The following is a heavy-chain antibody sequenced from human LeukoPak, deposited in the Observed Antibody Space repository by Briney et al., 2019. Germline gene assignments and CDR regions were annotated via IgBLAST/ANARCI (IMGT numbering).Heavy chain of an antibody. CDR3: ASGRNWFDP. Sequence: TGGSLRLSCAASGFTFDDYGMSWVRQAPGKRLEWVSGINWNGGRTGYADSVKGRITISRDNAKNSLYLQMNSLRAEDTAVYYCASGRNWFDPWGQGTLVTVSS. J-gene: IGHJ5*02. CDR1: GFTFDDYG. V-gene: IGHV3-20*04. CDR2: INWNGGRT.